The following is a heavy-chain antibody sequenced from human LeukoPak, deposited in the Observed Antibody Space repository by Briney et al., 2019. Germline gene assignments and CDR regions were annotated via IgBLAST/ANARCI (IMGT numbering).Heavy chain of an antibody. CDR1: GYTFTGYY. J-gene: IGHJ4*02. D-gene: IGHD3-10*01. CDR3: ARWTGVYFDY. CDR2: INPNSGGT. Sequence: APVTVSCKASGYTFTGYYMHWVRQAPGQGLEWMGWINPNSGGTNYARKFQGRVTMTRDTSISTAYMELSRLRSDDTAVYYCARWTGVYFDYWGQGTLVTVSS. V-gene: IGHV1-2*02.